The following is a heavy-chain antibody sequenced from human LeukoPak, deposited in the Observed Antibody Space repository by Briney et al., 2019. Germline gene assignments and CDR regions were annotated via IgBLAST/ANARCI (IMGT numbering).Heavy chain of an antibody. D-gene: IGHD1-26*01. V-gene: IGHV4-31*03. CDR1: GGSVSRGGYY. CDR3: ATADWESFYFDS. CDR2: TSYSEGT. Sequence: SETLSLTCTVSGGSVSRGGYYWIWIRQHPGKGLEWIGFTSYSEGTYYNPSLMSRITISVDRSQNQCSLKMRDVTAADTAVYFCATADWESFYFDSWGQGALVAVSS. J-gene: IGHJ4*02.